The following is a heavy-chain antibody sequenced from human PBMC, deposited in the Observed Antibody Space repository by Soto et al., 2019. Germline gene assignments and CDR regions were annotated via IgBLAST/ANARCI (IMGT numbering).Heavy chain of an antibody. Sequence: QITLKESGPTLVKPTQTLTLTCTFSGFSLTTRGVGVGWIRQPPGKALECLALIYWDDDKRYSPSLQSRLSIPKDPSKSQVVLTMTNVDPVDTATYYCAHIPNYYQYDWFDPWGQGTLVSVSS. CDR1: GFSLTTRGVG. D-gene: IGHD3-16*01. J-gene: IGHJ5*02. CDR2: IYWDDDK. CDR3: AHIPNYYQYDWFDP. V-gene: IGHV2-5*02.